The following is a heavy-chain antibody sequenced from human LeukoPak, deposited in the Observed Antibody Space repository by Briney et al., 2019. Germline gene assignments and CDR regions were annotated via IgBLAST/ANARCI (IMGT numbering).Heavy chain of an antibody. J-gene: IGHJ6*03. V-gene: IGHV4-34*01. CDR1: GGSFSGYY. CDR2: INHSGST. D-gene: IGHD3-3*01. CDR3: ARWYYAFWSGYYRLGYYYMDV. Sequence: SETLSLTCAVYGGSFSGYYWSWIRQPPGKGLEWIGEINHSGSTNYNPSLKSRVTISVDTSKNQFSLKLSSVTAADTAVYYCARWYYAFWSGYYRLGYYYMDVWGKGTTVTVSS.